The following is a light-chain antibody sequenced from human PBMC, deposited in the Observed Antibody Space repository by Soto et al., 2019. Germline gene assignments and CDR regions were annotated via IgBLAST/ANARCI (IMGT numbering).Light chain of an antibody. CDR3: QQRINSPRT. CDR2: DAS. V-gene: IGKV3D-20*02. J-gene: IGKJ4*02. Sequence: EIVLTQSPGTLSLSPGERATLSCGASHSITSRYLAWYQQKPDQAPRLLIYDASSRAAGIPARFSGSGSGTDFTLTISSLEPEDFAVYYCQQRINSPRTFDRGNKVDI. CDR1: HSITSRY.